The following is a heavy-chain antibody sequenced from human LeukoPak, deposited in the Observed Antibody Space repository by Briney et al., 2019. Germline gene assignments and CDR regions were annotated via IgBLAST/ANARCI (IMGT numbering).Heavy chain of an antibody. Sequence: ASVKVSCKASGGTFSSYAISWVRQAPGQGLEWMGGIIPIFGTANYAQKSQGRVTITADESTSTAYMELSSLRSEDTAVYYCARDDRNDFWSGPGKRSFYYYGMDVWGQGTTVTVSS. CDR3: ARDDRNDFWSGPGKRSFYYYGMDV. D-gene: IGHD3-3*01. CDR1: GGTFSSYA. V-gene: IGHV1-69*13. CDR2: IIPIFGTA. J-gene: IGHJ6*02.